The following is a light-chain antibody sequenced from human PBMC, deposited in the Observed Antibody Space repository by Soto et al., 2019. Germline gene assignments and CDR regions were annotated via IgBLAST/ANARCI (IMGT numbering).Light chain of an antibody. CDR1: QSVSSY. J-gene: IGKJ5*01. CDR3: QQRSNWPPT. CDR2: DAS. V-gene: IGKV3-11*01. Sequence: EIVLTQSPGPLSLPPGERATLSCRASQSVSSYLAWYQQKPGQAPRLLIYDASNRATGIPARFSGSGSGTDFTLTISSLEPEDFAVYYCQQRSNWPPTFGQGTRLEIK.